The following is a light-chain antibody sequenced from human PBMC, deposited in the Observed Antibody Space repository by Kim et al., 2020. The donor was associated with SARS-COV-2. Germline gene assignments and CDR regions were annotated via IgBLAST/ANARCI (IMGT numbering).Light chain of an antibody. CDR1: QTISNY. Sequence: SASVGDRVTITCRASQTISNYVNWYQQKPGQAPKLLIYGASSLPSGVPSRFSGSGSGTHFTLTISSLQPEDFATYYCRQSDSVFTFGPGTKVDIK. CDR2: GAS. V-gene: IGKV1-39*01. J-gene: IGKJ3*01. CDR3: RQSDSVFT.